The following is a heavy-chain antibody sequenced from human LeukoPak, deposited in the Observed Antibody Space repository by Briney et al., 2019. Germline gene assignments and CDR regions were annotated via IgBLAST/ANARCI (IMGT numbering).Heavy chain of an antibody. CDR2: IYYGGNT. V-gene: IGHV4-39*01. D-gene: IGHD3-22*01. CDR1: GGSITSSSYH. CDR3: ARHDISGLYNVFDI. J-gene: IGHJ3*02. Sequence: PSETLSLTCTVSGGSITSSSYHWGWIRQPPGKGLEWIGSIYYGGNTHYNLSLKSRGIKTVDTAKNQLSLKLSSVTAPDTFVYYCARHDISGLYNVFDIWGQGTLVTVSS.